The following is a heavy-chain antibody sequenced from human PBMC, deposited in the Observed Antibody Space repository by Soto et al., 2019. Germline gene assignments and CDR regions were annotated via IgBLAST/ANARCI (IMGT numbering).Heavy chain of an antibody. D-gene: IGHD7-27*01. CDR3: ARITRSPNSGYFAY. CDR1: GGSISSYY. V-gene: IGHV4-59*01. J-gene: IGHJ4*02. CDR2: IYYSGT. Sequence: SETLSLTCSVSGGSISSYYWSWIRQPPGKGLEWIAYIYYSGTSYNPSLKSRVSISLDTSKNQFSLKLSSVTAADTAVYYCARITRSPNSGYFAYWGQGALVTVSS.